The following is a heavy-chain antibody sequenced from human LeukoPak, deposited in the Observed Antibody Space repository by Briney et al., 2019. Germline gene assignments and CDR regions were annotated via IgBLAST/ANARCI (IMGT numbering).Heavy chain of an antibody. CDR2: ISSSSSYI. CDR1: GFTFSSYS. D-gene: IGHD1-1*01. V-gene: IGHV3-21*01. Sequence: PGGSLRLSCAASGFTFSSYSMNWVRQAPGKGLEWVSSISSSSSYIYYADSVKGRFTISRDNAKNSLYLQMNSLRAEDTAVYYCARGGGNWNDANYFDYWGQGTLVTVSS. J-gene: IGHJ4*02. CDR3: ARGGGNWNDANYFDY.